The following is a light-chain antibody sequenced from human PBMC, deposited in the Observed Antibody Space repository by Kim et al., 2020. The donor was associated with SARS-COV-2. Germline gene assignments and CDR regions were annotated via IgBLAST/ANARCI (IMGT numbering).Light chain of an antibody. Sequence: KSVTISCTRSSGSIASNYILWYQHRPCSSPTPVIYDDNQIPSGVPDRFPGSIDSSANSASLTLSGLKTEDEADYYFQSYDSNNHWVFGGGTKLTVL. J-gene: IGLJ3*02. CDR2: DDN. CDR3: QSYDSNNHWV. CDR1: SGSIASNY. V-gene: IGLV6-57*01.